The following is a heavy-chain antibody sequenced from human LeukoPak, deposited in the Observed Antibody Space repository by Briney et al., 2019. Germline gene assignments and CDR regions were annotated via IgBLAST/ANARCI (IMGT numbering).Heavy chain of an antibody. CDR1: GGSISSGGYY. CDR2: IYYSGST. CDR3: ARSPGYSGSPFDL. D-gene: IGHD5-12*01. J-gene: IGHJ2*01. Sequence: SETLSLTCTVSGGSISSGGYYWSWIRQHPGKGLEWIGYIYYSGSTNYNPSLKSRVTISVDTSKNQFSLKLSSVTAADTAVYYCARSPGYSGSPFDLWGRGTLVTVSS. V-gene: IGHV4-61*08.